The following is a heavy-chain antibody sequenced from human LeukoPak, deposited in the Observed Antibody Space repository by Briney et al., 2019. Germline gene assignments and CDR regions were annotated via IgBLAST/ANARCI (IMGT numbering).Heavy chain of an antibody. J-gene: IGHJ5*02. D-gene: IGHD3-10*01. CDR1: GFTFSSYG. CDR2: IRYDGSNK. Sequence: GGSLRLSCAASGFTFSSYGMHWVRQAPGKGLEWVAFIRYDGSNKYCVDSVKGRFTISRDNSKNTLYLQMNSLRAEDTAVYYCAKDMVRVNWFDPWGQGTLVTVSS. V-gene: IGHV3-30*02. CDR3: AKDMVRVNWFDP.